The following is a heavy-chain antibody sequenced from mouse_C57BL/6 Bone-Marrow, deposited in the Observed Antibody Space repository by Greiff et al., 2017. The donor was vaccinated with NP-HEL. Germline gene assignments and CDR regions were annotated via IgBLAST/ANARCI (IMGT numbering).Heavy chain of an antibody. V-gene: IGHV1-19*01. J-gene: IGHJ4*01. Sequence: EVHLVESGPVLVKPGASVKMSCKASGYTFTDYYMNWVKQSHGKSLEWIGVINPYNGGTSYNQKFKGKATLTVDKSSSTAYMELNSLTSEDSAVYYCASYDYLYAMDYWGQGTSVTVSS. CDR3: ASYDYLYAMDY. CDR1: GYTFTDYY. CDR2: INPYNGGT. D-gene: IGHD2-4*01.